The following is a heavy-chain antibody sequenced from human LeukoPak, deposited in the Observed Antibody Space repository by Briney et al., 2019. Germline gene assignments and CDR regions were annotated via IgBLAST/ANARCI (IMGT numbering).Heavy chain of an antibody. D-gene: IGHD3-10*01. V-gene: IGHV4-34*01. J-gene: IGHJ6*03. CDR1: GGSFSGYY. CDR3: ARGADYYGSGSYYLYYYYYYMDV. CDR2: INHSGST. Sequence: SETLSLTCVVYGGSFSGYYWSWIRQPPGKGLEWIGEINHSGSTNYNPSLKSRVTISVDTSKNQFSLKLSSVTAADTAVYYCARGADYYGSGSYYLYYYYYYMDVWGKGTTVTVSS.